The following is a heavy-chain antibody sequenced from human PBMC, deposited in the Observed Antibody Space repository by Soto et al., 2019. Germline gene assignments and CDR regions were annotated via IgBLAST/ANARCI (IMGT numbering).Heavy chain of an antibody. CDR1: GGSISSGGYY. CDR3: ARDPLVAATTADYYYYGMDV. Sequence: SLTCTVSGGSISSGGYYWSWIRQHPGKGLEWIGYIYYSGSTYYNPSLKSRVTISVDTSKNQFSLKLSSVTAADTAVYYCARDPLVAATTADYYYYGMDVWGQGTTVTVSS. CDR2: IYYSGST. J-gene: IGHJ6*02. D-gene: IGHD2-15*01. V-gene: IGHV4-31*03.